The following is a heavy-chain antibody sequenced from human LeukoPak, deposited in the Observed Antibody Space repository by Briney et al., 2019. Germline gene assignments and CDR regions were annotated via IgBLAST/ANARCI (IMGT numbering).Heavy chain of an antibody. D-gene: IGHD3-22*01. CDR2: IYYSGST. Sequence: SETLSLTCTVSGGSISSSSYYWGWIRQPPGKGLEWIGSIYYSGSTYCNPSLKSRVTISVDTSKNQFSLKLSSVTAADTAVYYCATDSYYYDSSGYPAAFDIWGQGTMVTVSS. CDR1: GGSISSSSYY. V-gene: IGHV4-39*07. CDR3: ATDSYYYDSSGYPAAFDI. J-gene: IGHJ3*02.